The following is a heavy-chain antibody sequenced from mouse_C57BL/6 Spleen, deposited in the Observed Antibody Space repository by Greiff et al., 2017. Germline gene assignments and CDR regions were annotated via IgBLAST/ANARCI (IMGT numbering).Heavy chain of an antibody. D-gene: IGHD2-5*01. CDR3: ARPYSNYSAWFAY. Sequence: QVQLQQSGAELVMPGASVKLSCKASGYTFTSYWMHWVKQRPGQGLEWIGEIDPSDSYTNYNQKFKGKSTLTVDKSSSTAYMQLSSLTSEDSAVYYCARPYSNYSAWFAYWGQGTLVTVSA. CDR2: IDPSDSYT. V-gene: IGHV1-69*01. J-gene: IGHJ3*01. CDR1: GYTFTSYW.